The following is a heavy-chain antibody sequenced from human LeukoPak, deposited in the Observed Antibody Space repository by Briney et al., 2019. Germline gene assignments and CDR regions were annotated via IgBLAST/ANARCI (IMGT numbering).Heavy chain of an antibody. V-gene: IGHV5-51*01. Sequence: GESLKISCKGSGYSFTSYWIGWVRQMPGKGLEWMGIIYPGDSDTRYSPSFQGQVTISADKSISTAYLQWSSLKASDTAMYYCARHDHYYDSSGYYPFDYWGQGTLVTVSS. CDR1: GYSFTSYW. J-gene: IGHJ4*02. CDR2: IYPGDSDT. D-gene: IGHD3-22*01. CDR3: ARHDHYYDSSGYYPFDY.